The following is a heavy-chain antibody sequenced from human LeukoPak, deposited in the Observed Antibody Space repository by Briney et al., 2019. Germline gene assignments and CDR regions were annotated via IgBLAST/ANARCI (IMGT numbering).Heavy chain of an antibody. D-gene: IGHD6-19*01. Sequence: VKPSETLSLTCTVSGGSISSYYWSWIRQPPGKGLEWVGGISYSGSTYHNPSLESRLAISVDTSRNQFSLRLSSVTAADTAMYYCARTYSIGWSLGVFDIWGQGTMVTVSS. V-gene: IGHV4-59*04. J-gene: IGHJ3*02. CDR2: ISYSGST. CDR3: ARTYSIGWSLGVFDI. CDR1: GGSISSYY.